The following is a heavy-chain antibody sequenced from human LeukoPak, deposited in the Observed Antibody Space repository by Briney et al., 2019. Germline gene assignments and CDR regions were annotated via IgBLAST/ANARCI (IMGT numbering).Heavy chain of an antibody. CDR3: ARRGYSSSWYSATRWFDP. D-gene: IGHD6-13*01. J-gene: IGHJ5*02. Sequence: SETLSLTCAVSGGSFTPYYYNWIRQPPGKGLEWIGEINHGGSTNYNSSLKSRVTISLDTSKNQFSLRLTSVTAADTAVYYCARRGYSSSWYSATRWFDPWGQGTLVTVSS. V-gene: IGHV4-34*01. CDR1: GGSFTPYY. CDR2: INHGGST.